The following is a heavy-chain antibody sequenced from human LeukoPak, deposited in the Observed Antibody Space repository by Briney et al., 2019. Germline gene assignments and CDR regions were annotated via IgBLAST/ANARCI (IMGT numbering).Heavy chain of an antibody. V-gene: IGHV3-48*03. CDR3: ARVYPTGYFYYMDV. D-gene: IGHD1-1*01. CDR2: ISNSARTI. J-gene: IGHJ6*03. Sequence: GRSLRLSCAASGFTFSNFEMNWVRQAPGKGLEWVSYISNSARTIFYADSVKGRFTISRDNAKKSLYLQMNSLGVEDTAVYYCARVYPTGYFYYMDVWGIGATVTVS. CDR1: GFTFSNFE.